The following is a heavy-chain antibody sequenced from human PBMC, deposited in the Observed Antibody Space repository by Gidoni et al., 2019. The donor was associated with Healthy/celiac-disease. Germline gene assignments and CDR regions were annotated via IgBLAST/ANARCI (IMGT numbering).Heavy chain of an antibody. D-gene: IGHD3-3*01. CDR3: ARVSKYDWSKFDY. J-gene: IGHJ4*02. Sequence: QVQLQQWGAGLLKPSVTLSPTCAAYGGSFSGYYWSWIRQPPGKGLEWIEEINHSGSTNYNPSLKSRVTISVDTSKNQFSLKLSSVTAADTAVYYCARVSKYDWSKFDYWGQGTLVTVSS. CDR1: GGSFSGYY. V-gene: IGHV4-34*01. CDR2: INHSGST.